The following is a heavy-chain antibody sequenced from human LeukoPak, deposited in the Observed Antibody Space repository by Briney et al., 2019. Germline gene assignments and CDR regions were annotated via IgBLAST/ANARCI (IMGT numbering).Heavy chain of an antibody. D-gene: IGHD2-2*01. V-gene: IGHV3-23*01. Sequence: PGGSLRLSCAASGFTFTSYAMNWVRQAPGKGLEWVSAISAGADSTYYSDSVKGRFTISRDNSKNTLYLQMNSLRAGDTAVYYCAKRRYCSSTTCRDFDCWGQGTLVTVSS. CDR1: GFTFTSYA. J-gene: IGHJ4*02. CDR2: ISAGADST. CDR3: AKRRYCSSTTCRDFDC.